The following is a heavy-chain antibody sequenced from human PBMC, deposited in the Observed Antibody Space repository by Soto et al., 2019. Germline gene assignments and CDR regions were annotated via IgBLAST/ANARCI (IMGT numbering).Heavy chain of an antibody. J-gene: IGHJ5*02. CDR2: MNPNSGNT. CDR1: GYTFTSYD. CDR3: AGGGRRGSARLLLHNWFDP. V-gene: IGHV1-8*01. Sequence: ASVKVSCKASGYTFTSYDINWVRQATGQGLEWMGWMNPNSGNTGYAQKFQGRVTMTRNTSISTAYMELSSLRSEDTAVYYCAGGGRRGSARLLLHNWFDPWGQGTLVTVSS. D-gene: IGHD2-21*01.